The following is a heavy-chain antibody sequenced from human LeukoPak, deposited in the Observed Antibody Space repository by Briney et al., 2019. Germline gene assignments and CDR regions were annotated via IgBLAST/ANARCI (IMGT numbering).Heavy chain of an antibody. D-gene: IGHD3-22*01. J-gene: IGHJ4*02. CDR2: IKSKTDGGTT. V-gene: IGHV3-15*01. Sequence: GGSLRLSCAASGFTFSNAWMSWVRQAPGKGLEWVGRIKSKTDGGTTDYAAPVKGRFTISRDDSKNTLYLQMNSLKTEDTAVYYCTPHHPEVVPMGFDYWGQGTLVTVSS. CDR1: GFTFSNAW. CDR3: TPHHPEVVPMGFDY.